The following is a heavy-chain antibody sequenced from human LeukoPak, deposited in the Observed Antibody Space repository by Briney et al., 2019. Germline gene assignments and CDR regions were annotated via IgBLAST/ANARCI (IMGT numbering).Heavy chain of an antibody. Sequence: GGSLRLSCAASGFTFSSYAMHWVRQAPGKGLEWVAVISYDGSNKYYADSVKGRFTISRDNSKNTLYLQMNSLRAEDTAVYYCARDLLGTGDYWGQGTLVTVSS. CDR3: ARDLLGTGDY. CDR2: ISYDGSNK. J-gene: IGHJ4*02. V-gene: IGHV3-30*04. CDR1: GFTFSSYA. D-gene: IGHD1-14*01.